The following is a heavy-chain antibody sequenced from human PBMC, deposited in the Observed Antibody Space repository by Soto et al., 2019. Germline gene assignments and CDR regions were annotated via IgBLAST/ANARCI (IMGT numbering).Heavy chain of an antibody. Sequence: QVQLVQSGAEVKKPGASVKVSCKTSDYTFTTYGISWVRQAPGQGLEWMGWISTDIGNTNYAQKVQDRVTMTTDTSTSTAYMELRSLRSDDTAVYYCARFICISSSCYEGYFDYWGQGSLVTVSS. D-gene: IGHD2-2*01. CDR1: DYTFTTYG. CDR3: ARFICISSSCYEGYFDY. V-gene: IGHV1-18*01. CDR2: ISTDIGNT. J-gene: IGHJ4*02.